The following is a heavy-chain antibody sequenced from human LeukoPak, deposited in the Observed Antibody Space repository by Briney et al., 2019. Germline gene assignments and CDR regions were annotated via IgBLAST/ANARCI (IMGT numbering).Heavy chain of an antibody. CDR1: GVSINTYY. D-gene: IGHD1-26*01. J-gene: IGHJ4*02. Sequence: SETLSLTCTVSGVSINTYYASWIRQAPGKGLEFIGFIYNGGNTNYNPSLKSRATISVDTSNNQFSLRLTSVTAADTAMYYCAAGPWELDFWGQGTLDTVSS. CDR2: IYNGGNT. CDR3: AAGPWELDF. V-gene: IGHV4-4*09.